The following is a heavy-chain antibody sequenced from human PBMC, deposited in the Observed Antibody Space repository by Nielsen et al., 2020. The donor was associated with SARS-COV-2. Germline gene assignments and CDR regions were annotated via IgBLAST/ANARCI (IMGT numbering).Heavy chain of an antibody. CDR2: ISGSGNSP. Sequence: GGSLRLSCAASGFTFSSYAMSWVRQAPGKGLEWVSGISGSGNSPYYVDSVKGRFTISRDNSKNTVDLQMNSLRAEDTAVYYCARRQIQLWGQSGGMDVWGQGTTVTVSS. V-gene: IGHV3-23*01. CDR3: ARRQIQLWGQSGGMDV. J-gene: IGHJ6*02. CDR1: GFTFSSYA. D-gene: IGHD5-18*01.